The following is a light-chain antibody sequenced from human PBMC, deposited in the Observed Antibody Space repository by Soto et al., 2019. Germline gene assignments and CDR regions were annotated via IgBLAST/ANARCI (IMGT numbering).Light chain of an antibody. V-gene: IGKV1-5*03. J-gene: IGKJ1*01. CDR1: QSISSW. CDR3: QQYNSYSWT. CDR2: KAS. Sequence: DIQMTQSPSTLSASVGDRVTITCRASQSISSWLAWFQQKPGKAPKLLIYKASSVESGVPSRFSGSGSGTEFTLTISSLQPDDFATYYCQQYNSYSWTFGQGTKVEIK.